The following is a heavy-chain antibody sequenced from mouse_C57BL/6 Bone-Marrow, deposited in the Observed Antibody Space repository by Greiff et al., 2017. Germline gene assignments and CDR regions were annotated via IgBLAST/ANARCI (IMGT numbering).Heavy chain of an antibody. CDR3: ARSGIVTVVERWYFDV. J-gene: IGHJ1*03. Sequence: QVQLQQPGAELVKPGASVKLSCKASGYTFTSYWMHWVKQRPGRGLEWIGRIDPNSGGTKYNEKFKSKATLTVDKPSSTAYMQLSSLTSEDSAVYYCARSGIVTVVERWYFDVWGTGTTVTVSS. CDR1: GYTFTSYW. V-gene: IGHV1-72*01. CDR2: IDPNSGGT. D-gene: IGHD1-1*01.